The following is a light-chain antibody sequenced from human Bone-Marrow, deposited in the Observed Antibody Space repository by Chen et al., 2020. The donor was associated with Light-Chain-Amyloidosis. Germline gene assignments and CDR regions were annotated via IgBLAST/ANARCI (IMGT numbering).Light chain of an antibody. CDR2: DDS. V-gene: IGLV3-21*02. J-gene: IGLJ3*02. Sequence: SYVLTQPSSVSVAPGQTPTIACGGNNLGSTSGHWYQQTPGQAPLLVVYDDSDRPSGIPEGLSGANAGNTATLTISRVEAGDEADDYCQVWDRSSDRPVFGGGTKLTVL. CDR3: QVWDRSSDRPV. CDR1: NLGSTS.